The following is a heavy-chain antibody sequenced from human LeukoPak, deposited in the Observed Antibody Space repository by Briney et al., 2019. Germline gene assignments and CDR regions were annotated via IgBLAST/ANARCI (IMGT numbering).Heavy chain of an antibody. CDR3: AKDKGHDYGDYAPYYFDY. D-gene: IGHD4-17*01. Sequence: GGSLRLSCAASGFTFDDYGMSWVRQAPGKGLEWVSLISWDGGSTYYADSVKGRFTISRDNSKNSLYLQMNSLRAEDTALYYCAKDKGHDYGDYAPYYFDYWGQGTLVTVSS. J-gene: IGHJ4*02. CDR1: GFTFDDYG. V-gene: IGHV3-43D*03. CDR2: ISWDGGST.